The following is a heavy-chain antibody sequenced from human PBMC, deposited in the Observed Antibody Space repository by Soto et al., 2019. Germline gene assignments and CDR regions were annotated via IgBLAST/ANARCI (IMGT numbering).Heavy chain of an antibody. Sequence: GGSLRLSCAASGFTFSSYAMSWVRQAPGKGLEWVSAISGRGGSTYYADSVKGRFTISRDNSKNTLYLQMNSLRAKDTAVYYCASSRYGDYDFDYYYYMDVWGKGTTVTVSS. D-gene: IGHD4-17*01. CDR2: ISGRGGST. CDR3: ASSRYGDYDFDYYYYMDV. J-gene: IGHJ6*03. V-gene: IGHV3-23*01. CDR1: GFTFSSYA.